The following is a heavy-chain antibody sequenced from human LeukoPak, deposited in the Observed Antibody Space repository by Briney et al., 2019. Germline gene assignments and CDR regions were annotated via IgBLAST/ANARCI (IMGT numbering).Heavy chain of an antibody. D-gene: IGHD1-26*01. V-gene: IGHV3-33*01. J-gene: IGHJ4*02. CDR1: GFTFSSYG. CDR2: IWYDGSNK. Sequence: GGSLRLSCAASGFTFSSYGMHWVRRAPGKGLEWVAVIWYDGSNKYYADSVKGRFTISRDNSKNTLYLQMNSLRAEDTAVYYCASGSGTNYFDYWGQGTLVTVSS. CDR3: ASGSGTNYFDY.